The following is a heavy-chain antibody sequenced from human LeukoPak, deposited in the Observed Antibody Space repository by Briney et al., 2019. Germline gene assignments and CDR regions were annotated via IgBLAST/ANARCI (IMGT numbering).Heavy chain of an antibody. CDR3: ARGGGKGY. D-gene: IGHD4-23*01. J-gene: IGHJ4*02. Sequence: GSLRLSCAASGITLNSYNMSWVRPAPGMGLEWVSSVSSSSSYIYYADSVKGRFTISRDNAKNSLYLQMNSLRAEDTAVYYCARGGGKGYWGQGTLVTVSS. V-gene: IGHV3-21*01. CDR1: GITLNSYN. CDR2: VSSSSSYI.